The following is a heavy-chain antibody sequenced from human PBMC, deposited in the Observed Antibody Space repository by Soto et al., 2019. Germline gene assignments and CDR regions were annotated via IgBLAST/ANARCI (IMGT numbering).Heavy chain of an antibody. D-gene: IGHD3-22*01. CDR1: VFTFINYE. CDR2: ISYTGSTI. J-gene: IGHJ4*02. CDR3: ARGLRIYYDRSGLHY. Sequence: GWSLRLSCASSVFTFINYEMNWVRQTPGKGLEWVSYISYTGSTIYYADSVRGRFTISRDNSKNSLYLQMNGLRAEDTAVYYCARGLRIYYDRSGLHYWGQGTLVTVSS. V-gene: IGHV3-48*03.